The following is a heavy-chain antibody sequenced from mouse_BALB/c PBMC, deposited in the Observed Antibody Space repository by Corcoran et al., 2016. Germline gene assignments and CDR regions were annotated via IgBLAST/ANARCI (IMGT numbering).Heavy chain of an antibody. CDR2: INTYTGEP. CDR1: GYTFTNYG. Sequence: QIQLVQSGPELKKPGETVKISCKASGYTFTNYGMNWVKQAPGKGLKWMGWINTYTGEPTYADAFKGRFAFSLETSASTAYLQINNLKNEDTATYFCAREGGNYAMDYWGQGTSVTFSS. CDR3: AREGGNYAMDY. V-gene: IGHV9-3-1*01. J-gene: IGHJ4*01.